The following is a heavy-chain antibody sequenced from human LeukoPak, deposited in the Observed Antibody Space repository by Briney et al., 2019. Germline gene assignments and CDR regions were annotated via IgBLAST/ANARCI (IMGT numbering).Heavy chain of an antibody. CDR3: AKGKLGLNTGDWSRGADAFDM. D-gene: IGHD7-27*01. CDR1: GFTFSSYG. Sequence: PGGSLRLSCAASGFTFSSYGMHWVRQAPGKGLEGVAVISYDVSNKYYADSVKGRFTISRDNSKDTLYLQMNSLRPEDTAVYYCAKGKLGLNTGDWSRGADAFDMWGQGTMVTVSS. CDR2: ISYDVSNK. J-gene: IGHJ3*02. V-gene: IGHV3-30*18.